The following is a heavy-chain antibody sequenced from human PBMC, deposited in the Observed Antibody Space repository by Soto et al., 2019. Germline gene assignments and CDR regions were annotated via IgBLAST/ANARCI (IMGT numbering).Heavy chain of an antibody. J-gene: IGHJ4*02. D-gene: IGHD3-22*01. CDR1: GGSISSSSYY. CDR3: ARQIYDSSGYSYAY. Sequence: QMQLQESGPGLVKPSETLSLTCTVSGGSISSSSYYWGWIRQPPGQGLEWLGTIYSLGNTYYNPSLKSRVTISGDPSKCQLSLKLSSVTAPHTAVYYCARQIYDSSGYSYAYWGEGPRVTASS. V-gene: IGHV4-39*01. CDR2: IYSLGNT.